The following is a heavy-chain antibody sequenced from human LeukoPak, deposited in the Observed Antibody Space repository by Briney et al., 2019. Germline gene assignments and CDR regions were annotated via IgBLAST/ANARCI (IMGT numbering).Heavy chain of an antibody. J-gene: IGHJ2*01. CDR3: VTSRRTGTYPEGYFDL. CDR2: ISGSGGTT. Sequence: RSGGSLRLSCAASGFTFSNYAMSWVRQAPGKGLEWVSTISGSGGTTNYADSVKGRFTISRDNSKNTLYLQMNTLRAEDTAIFYCVTSRRTGTYPEGYFDLWGRGTLVTVSS. D-gene: IGHD1-26*01. CDR1: GFTFSNYA. V-gene: IGHV3-23*01.